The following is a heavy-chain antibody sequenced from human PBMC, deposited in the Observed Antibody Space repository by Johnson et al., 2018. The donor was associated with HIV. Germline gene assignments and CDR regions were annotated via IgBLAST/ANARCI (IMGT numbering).Heavy chain of an antibody. D-gene: IGHD6-13*01. CDR3: AREGAAAGPTDAFDI. V-gene: IGHV3-30-3*01. CDR1: RFTFDDYA. Sequence: QMQLVESGGVVVHPGGSLRLSCETSRFTFDDYAMHWVRQAPGKGLEWVAVISYDANNKYYADSVKGRFTISRDNSKNTLYLQMNSLRAEDTAVYYCAREGAAAGPTDAFDIWGQGTMVTVSS. J-gene: IGHJ3*02. CDR2: ISYDANNK.